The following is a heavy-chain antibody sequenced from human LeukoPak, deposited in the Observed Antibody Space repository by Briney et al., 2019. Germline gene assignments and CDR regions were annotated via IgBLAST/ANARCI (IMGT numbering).Heavy chain of an antibody. J-gene: IGHJ5*02. CDR3: ARGKDYYDSSGNWFDP. CDR2: IYSGGST. D-gene: IGHD3-22*01. CDR1: GFTVSSNY. Sequence: GGSLRLSCAASGFTVSSNYMSWVRQAPGKGLEWVSVIYSGGSTYYADSVKGRFTISRDNSKNTLYLQMNSLRAEDTAVYYCARGKDYYDSSGNWFDPWGQGTLVTVSS. V-gene: IGHV3-66*02.